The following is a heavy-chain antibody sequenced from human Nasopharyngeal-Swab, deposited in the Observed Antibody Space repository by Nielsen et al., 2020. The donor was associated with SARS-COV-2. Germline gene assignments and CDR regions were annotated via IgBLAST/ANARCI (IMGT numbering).Heavy chain of an antibody. Sequence: SETLSLTCTVSGGSLRHNDYYWGWIRQPPGKGLEWIGSIYWTGNAYYNPTVKGRVAVSVDTSKNQFSLELRSVSAADTAFYYCARVDCSDSHCFSHGAGSMWFDPWGRGTLVTVSS. D-gene: IGHD2-21*02. CDR3: ARVDCSDSHCFSHGAGSMWFDP. V-gene: IGHV4-39*02. CDR1: GGSLRHNDYY. J-gene: IGHJ5*02. CDR2: IYWTGNA.